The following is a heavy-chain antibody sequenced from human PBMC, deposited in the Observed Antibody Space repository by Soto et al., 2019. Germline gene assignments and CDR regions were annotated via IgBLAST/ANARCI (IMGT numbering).Heavy chain of an antibody. Sequence: QVQLQESGPGLVKPSGTLSLTCAVSSGSISSSNWWRWVRQPPGKGLEWIGAIYHSGSTNYNPSHKGRVTISVDKSKNQFSLKLSYVTAADTAVYYCARDIPTTYDILTAPYYYMDVWGKGTTVAVAS. V-gene: IGHV4-4*02. D-gene: IGHD3-9*01. CDR3: ARDIPTTYDILTAPYYYMDV. CDR1: SGSISSSNW. CDR2: IYHSGST. J-gene: IGHJ6*03.